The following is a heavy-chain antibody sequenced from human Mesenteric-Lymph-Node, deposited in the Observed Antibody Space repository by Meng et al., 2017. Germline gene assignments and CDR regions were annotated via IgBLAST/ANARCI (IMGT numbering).Heavy chain of an antibody. CDR3: ARDSSSSAYSPFDY. J-gene: IGHJ4*02. D-gene: IGHD3-22*01. Sequence: QIQRQQSRPGLGKLSQTPSLPFAISGDSVSSNIAAWNWIRQSPSRGLEWLGRTYYRSKWYNDYAVSVKSRITINPDTSKNQFSLQLSSVTPEDTAVYYCARDSSSSAYSPFDYWGQGTLVTVSS. CDR2: TYYRSKWYN. V-gene: IGHV6-1*01. CDR1: GDSVSSNIAA.